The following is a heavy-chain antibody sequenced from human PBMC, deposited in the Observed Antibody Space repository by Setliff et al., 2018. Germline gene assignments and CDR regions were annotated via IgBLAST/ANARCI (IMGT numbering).Heavy chain of an antibody. CDR3: ARDNTMVGATDY. D-gene: IGHD1-26*01. J-gene: IGHJ4*02. Sequence: SETLSLTCTVSGVSFGSGTYYWSWIRQPAGKGLEWIGRLHTSGSIDYNPSLKSRVTISVDPSKNQFPLRLRSVTASDTAVYFCARDNTMVGATDYWGLGTLVTVSS. CDR1: GVSFGSGTYY. CDR2: LHTSGSI. V-gene: IGHV4-61*02.